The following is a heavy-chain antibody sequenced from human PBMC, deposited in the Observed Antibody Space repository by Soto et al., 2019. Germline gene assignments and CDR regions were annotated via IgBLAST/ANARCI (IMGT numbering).Heavy chain of an antibody. D-gene: IGHD6-13*01. Sequence: GASVKVSCKASGYTFTSYAMHWVRQAPGQRLEWMGWINAGNGNTKYSQKFQGRVTITRDTSASTAYMELSSLRSEDTAVYYCARHIAAAANYYYGMDVWGQGTTVTVSS. V-gene: IGHV1-3*01. CDR1: GYTFTSYA. J-gene: IGHJ6*02. CDR3: ARHIAAAANYYYGMDV. CDR2: INAGNGNT.